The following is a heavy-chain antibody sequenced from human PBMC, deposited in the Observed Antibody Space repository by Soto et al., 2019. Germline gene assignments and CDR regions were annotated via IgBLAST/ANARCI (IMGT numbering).Heavy chain of an antibody. CDR1: GGSISRGDFY. V-gene: IGHV4-30-4*01. CDR3: ARGVVAPLLSRFAP. CDR2: IYYSGST. Sequence: SESLSLTCSVSGGSISRGDFYWSWIRQPTGKGLEWIGYIYYSGSTYYNPSLKSRVTISVDTSKNQFSLKLSSVTAADTAVYYCARGVVAPLLSRFAPWGQRTLV. J-gene: IGHJ5*02. D-gene: IGHD2-15*01.